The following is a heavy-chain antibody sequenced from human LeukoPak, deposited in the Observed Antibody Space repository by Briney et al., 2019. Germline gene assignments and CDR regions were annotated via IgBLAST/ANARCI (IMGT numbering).Heavy chain of an antibody. CDR2: IIPIFGTA. CDR1: GGTFSSYA. V-gene: IGHV1-69*05. CDR3: ARRKYLGYDYYSMDV. D-gene: IGHD2-2*02. Sequence: SVKVSCRASGGTFSSYAISWVRQAPGQGLEWMGGIIPIFGTANYAQKFQGRVTITTDESTSTAYMELSSLRSEDTAVYYCARRKYLGYDYYSMDVWGQGTTVTVSS. J-gene: IGHJ6*02.